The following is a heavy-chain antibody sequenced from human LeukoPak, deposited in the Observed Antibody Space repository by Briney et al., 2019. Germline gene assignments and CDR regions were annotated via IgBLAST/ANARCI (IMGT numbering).Heavy chain of an antibody. CDR2: INHSGST. CDR3: ARGRQLGYYYYYYMDV. V-gene: IGHV4-34*01. Sequence: SETLSLTCAVYGGSFSGYYWSWIRQPPGKGLEWIGEINHSGSTNYNPSLKSRVTISVDTSKNQFSLKLSSVTAADTAVYYCARGRQLGYYYYYYMDVWAKGPRSPSP. J-gene: IGHJ6*03. D-gene: IGHD6-6*01. CDR1: GGSFSGYY.